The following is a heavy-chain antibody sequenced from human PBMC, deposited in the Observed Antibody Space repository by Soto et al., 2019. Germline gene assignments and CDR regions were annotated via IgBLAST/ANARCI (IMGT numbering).Heavy chain of an antibody. V-gene: IGHV4-30-2*01. CDR1: GGSISSGGYC. CDR2: IYHSGST. CDR3: AKPQTTVTSYDY. J-gene: IGHJ4*02. D-gene: IGHD4-17*01. Sequence: SQTQPLTWAVSGGSISSGGYCCSWIRQPPGKGLERIGYIYHSGSTYYNPSLKSRVTISVDRSKNQFSLKLSSVTAADTAVYYCAKPQTTVTSYDYWGQGTRDTVSS.